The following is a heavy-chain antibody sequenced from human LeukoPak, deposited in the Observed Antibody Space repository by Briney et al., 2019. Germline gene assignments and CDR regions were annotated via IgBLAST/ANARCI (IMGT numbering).Heavy chain of an antibody. CDR2: INHSGST. V-gene: IGHV4-34*01. CDR3: ARGPRPSSGRRRGFDP. J-gene: IGHJ5*02. Sequence: SETLSLTCAVYGGSFSVYYWSWIRQPPGKGLEWIGEINHSGSTNYNPSLKSRVTISVDTSKNQFSLKLSSVTAADAAVYYCARGPRPSSGRRRGFDPWGQGTLVTVSS. CDR1: GGSFSVYY.